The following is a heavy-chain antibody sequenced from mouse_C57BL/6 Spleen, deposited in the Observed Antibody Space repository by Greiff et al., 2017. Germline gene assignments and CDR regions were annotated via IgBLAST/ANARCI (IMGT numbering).Heavy chain of an antibody. CDR3: ARNYDYCWFAY. Sequence: EVHLVESGGGLVKPGGSLKLSCAASGFTFSDYGMHWVRQAPEKGLEWVAYISSGSSTIYYAATVKGRFTISRDNAKNTLFLQMTSLRSEDTAMYYCARNYDYCWFAYWGQGTLVTVSA. CDR2: ISSGSSTI. CDR1: GFTFSDYG. V-gene: IGHV5-17*01. D-gene: IGHD2-4*01. J-gene: IGHJ3*01.